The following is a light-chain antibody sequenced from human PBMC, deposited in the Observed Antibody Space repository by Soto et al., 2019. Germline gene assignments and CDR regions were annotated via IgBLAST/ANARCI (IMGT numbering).Light chain of an antibody. Sequence: IQMTQSPSTLSASVGDRVTITCRARESISGWLAWYQQKPGKAPKLLIYDASSLESGVPSRFSGSGSGTEFTLTISSLQPDDFATYYCQQYNSYWTFGQGTKVDIK. CDR3: QQYNSYWT. CDR1: ESISGW. J-gene: IGKJ1*01. V-gene: IGKV1-5*01. CDR2: DAS.